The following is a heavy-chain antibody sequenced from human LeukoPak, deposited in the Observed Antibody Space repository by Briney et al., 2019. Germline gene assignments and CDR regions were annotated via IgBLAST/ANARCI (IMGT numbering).Heavy chain of an antibody. Sequence: GGSLRLSCAASGFTFSSYWMHWVRQAPGKGLVWVSRINSDGSSTSYADSVKGRFTISRDNAKNTLYLQMNSLRAEDTAVYYCAKKRVAVAGTHYFDYWGQGTLVTVSS. J-gene: IGHJ4*02. CDR1: GFTFSSYW. CDR3: AKKRVAVAGTHYFDY. D-gene: IGHD6-19*01. V-gene: IGHV3-74*01. CDR2: INSDGSST.